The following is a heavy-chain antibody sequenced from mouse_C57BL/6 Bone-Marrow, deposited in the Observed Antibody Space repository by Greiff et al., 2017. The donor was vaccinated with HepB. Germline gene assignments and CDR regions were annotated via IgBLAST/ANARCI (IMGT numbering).Heavy chain of an antibody. CDR1: GFTFSSYA. Sequence: EVMLVESGGGLVKPGGSLKLSCAASGFTFSSYAMSWVRQTPEKRLEWVATISDGGSYTYYPDNVKGRFTISRDNAKNNLYLQMSHLKSEDTAMYYCARDRRGGGYYYYYAMDYWGQGTSVTVSS. CDR3: ARDRRGGGYYYYYAMDY. V-gene: IGHV5-4*01. CDR2: ISDGGSYT. D-gene: IGHD2-3*01. J-gene: IGHJ4*01.